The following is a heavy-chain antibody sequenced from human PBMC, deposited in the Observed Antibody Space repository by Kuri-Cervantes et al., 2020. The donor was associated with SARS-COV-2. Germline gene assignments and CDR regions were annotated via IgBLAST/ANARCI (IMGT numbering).Heavy chain of an antibody. CDR2: ISSGSSTI. J-gene: IGHJ6*03. D-gene: IGHD3-16*01. CDR1: GFTFSTYS. V-gene: IGHV3-48*01. Sequence: GESLKISCAASGFTFSTYSMNWVRQAPGKGLEWVSYISSGSSTIYYADSVKGRFTISRDNARNSLYLQMNSLRAEDTAVYYCARGAANYYYMDVWGKGTTVTVSS. CDR3: ARGAANYYYMDV.